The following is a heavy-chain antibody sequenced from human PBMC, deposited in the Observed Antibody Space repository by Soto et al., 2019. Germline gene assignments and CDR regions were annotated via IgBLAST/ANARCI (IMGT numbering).Heavy chain of an antibody. CDR1: GFTFSSHG. V-gene: IGHV3-33*01. J-gene: IGHJ4*02. CDR2: IWYDGSNK. Sequence: GGSLRLSCAASGFTFSSHGMHWVRQAPDKGLEWVAVIWYDGSNKYYADSMKGRFTISRDNSKNMLYLEMNSLRVEDTAVYYCARWGNWKVADNWGQGTLVTVSS. D-gene: IGHD3-16*01. CDR3: ARWGNWKVADN.